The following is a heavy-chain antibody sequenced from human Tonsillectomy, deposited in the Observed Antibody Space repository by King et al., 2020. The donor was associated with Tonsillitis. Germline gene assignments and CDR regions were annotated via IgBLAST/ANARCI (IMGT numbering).Heavy chain of an antibody. J-gene: IGHJ6*02. CDR2: IIPNFETA. CDR1: GGTFSSYA. Sequence: VQLVESGAEVKKPGSSVKVSCKASGGTFSSYAINWVRQAPGQGLEWMGGIIPNFETANYAQKFQGRVTITADESTSTAYMEVSSLRSEDTAVYYCARARRPKAYYYAMDVWGQGTTVSVSS. CDR3: ARARRPKAYYYAMDV. V-gene: IGHV1-69*01.